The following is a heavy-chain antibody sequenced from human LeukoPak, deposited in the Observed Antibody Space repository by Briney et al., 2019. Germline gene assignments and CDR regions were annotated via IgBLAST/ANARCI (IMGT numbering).Heavy chain of an antibody. J-gene: IGHJ4*02. CDR1: GYTFTDYY. CDR3: ARANFLYCSSTTCLFDY. Sequence: ASVKVSCKASGYTFTDYYMHWVRQAPGQGFEWMGWINPNDGDTNYAQKFQGRVTMTRDTSISTAHMEVSRLRTDDTAVYYCARANFLYCSSTTCLFDYWGQGTLVTVSS. D-gene: IGHD2-2*01. V-gene: IGHV1-2*02. CDR2: INPNDGDT.